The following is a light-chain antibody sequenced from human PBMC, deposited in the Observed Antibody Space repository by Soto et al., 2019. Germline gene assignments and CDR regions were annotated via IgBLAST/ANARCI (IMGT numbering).Light chain of an antibody. CDR3: QQYNNWPPG. Sequence: EIVMTQSPATLSVSPGEGATLSCRASQSVSSKLAWYQQKPGQAPRLLIYGASTMGTGVPARFSGSGSGTEFTLTISNLQSEDFAVYYCQQYNNWPPGFGQGTKVEIK. CDR2: GAS. V-gene: IGKV3-15*01. J-gene: IGKJ1*01. CDR1: QSVSSK.